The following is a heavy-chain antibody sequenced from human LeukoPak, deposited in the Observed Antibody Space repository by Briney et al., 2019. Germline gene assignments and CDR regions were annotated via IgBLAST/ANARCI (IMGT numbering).Heavy chain of an antibody. CDR2: ISGGGDNT. CDR3: AKFEGALLGNYYMDV. V-gene: IGHV3-23*01. CDR1: GFPFSSFA. J-gene: IGHJ6*03. Sequence: PGGSLRLSCAASGFPFSSFAMSWVRQAPGEGLEWVSSISGGGDNTYFADSVKGRFTISRDNFKNTLFLKMVSLRAEDTAVYYCAKFEGALLGNYYMDVWGKGTTVTVSS.